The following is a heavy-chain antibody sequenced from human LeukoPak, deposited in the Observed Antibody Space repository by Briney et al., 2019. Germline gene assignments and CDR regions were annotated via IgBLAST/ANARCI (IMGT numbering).Heavy chain of an antibody. V-gene: IGHV3-21*01. Sequence: PGGSLRLSXAASGFTFSSYSMNWVRQAPGKGLEWVSSISSSSSYIYYADSVKGRFTISRDNAKNSLYLQMNSLRAEDTAVYYCARDPRPVDTAMVNWFDPWGQGTLVTVSS. CDR3: ARDPRPVDTAMVNWFDP. CDR2: ISSSSSYI. D-gene: IGHD5-18*01. CDR1: GFTFSSYS. J-gene: IGHJ5*02.